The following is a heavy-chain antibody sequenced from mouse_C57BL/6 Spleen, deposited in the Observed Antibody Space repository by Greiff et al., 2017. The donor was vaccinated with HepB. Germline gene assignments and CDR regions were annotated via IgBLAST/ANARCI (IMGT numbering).Heavy chain of an antibody. Sequence: VQLKESGGGLVKPGGSLKLSCAASGFTFSDYGMHWVRQAPEKGLEWVAYISSGSSTIYYADTVKGRFTISRDNAKNTLFLQMTSLRSEDTAMYYCARRDYSYAMDYWGQGTSVTVSS. CDR3: ARRDYSYAMDY. V-gene: IGHV5-17*01. CDR2: ISSGSSTI. D-gene: IGHD1-1*01. J-gene: IGHJ4*01. CDR1: GFTFSDYG.